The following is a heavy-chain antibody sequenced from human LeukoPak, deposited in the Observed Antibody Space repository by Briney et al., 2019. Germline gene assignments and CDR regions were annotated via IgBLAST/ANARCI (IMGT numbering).Heavy chain of an antibody. CDR2: IRYDGSNE. J-gene: IGHJ6*03. D-gene: IGHD2-15*01. CDR3: AKVMPPGRIRFYSYYMDV. Sequence: GGSLRLSCAASGFTFSSYAMHWVRQAPGKGLEWVAFIRYDGSNEYYADSVKGRFTISRDKSKNTLSLQMNGLRVEDTAVYYCAKVMPPGRIRFYSYYMDVWGKGTTATVS. CDR1: GFTFSSYA. V-gene: IGHV3-30*02.